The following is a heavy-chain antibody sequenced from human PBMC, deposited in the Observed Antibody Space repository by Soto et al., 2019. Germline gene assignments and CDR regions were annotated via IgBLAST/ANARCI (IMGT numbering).Heavy chain of an antibody. Sequence: GGSLRLSCAASGFTFSSYAMHWVRQAPGKGLEWVAVISYDGSNKYYADSVKGRFTISRDNSKNTLYLQMNSLRAEDTAVYYCARDRGDAFDIWGQGTMVTVSS. CDR3: ARDRGDAFDI. CDR2: ISYDGSNK. J-gene: IGHJ3*02. CDR1: GFTFSSYA. V-gene: IGHV3-30-3*01.